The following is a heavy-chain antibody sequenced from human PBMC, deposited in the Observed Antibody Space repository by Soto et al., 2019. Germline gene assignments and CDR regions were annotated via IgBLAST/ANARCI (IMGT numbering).Heavy chain of an antibody. CDR1: EFTFRSYS. D-gene: IGHD2-21*01. J-gene: IGHJ4*02. V-gene: IGHV3-48*01. CDR3: ARAPDSEDSCFLWV. CDR2: ITSSSGTI. Sequence: GGSLRLSCAASEFTFRSYSINWVRQTPGKGLEWISYITSSSGTIYYADSVKGRFTISRDNAKNSLYLQMNSLRAEDTAVYYSARAPDSEDSCFLWVGGQGPLVPVSS.